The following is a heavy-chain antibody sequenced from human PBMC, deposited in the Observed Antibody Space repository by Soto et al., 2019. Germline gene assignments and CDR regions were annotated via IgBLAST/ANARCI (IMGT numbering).Heavy chain of an antibody. Sequence: SETLSLTCSVSGDSISSSSYYWGWIRQSPGEGLEWIGNIYDNGGTHYNPSLRSRVTISVDTSKNQFSLKLSSVTAADTAVYYCARRDWRIRGYCSGGSCYSGAFDIWGQGTMVTVSS. CDR2: IYDNGGT. D-gene: IGHD2-15*01. V-gene: IGHV4-39*07. J-gene: IGHJ3*02. CDR3: ARRDWRIRGYCSGGSCYSGAFDI. CDR1: GDSISSSSYY.